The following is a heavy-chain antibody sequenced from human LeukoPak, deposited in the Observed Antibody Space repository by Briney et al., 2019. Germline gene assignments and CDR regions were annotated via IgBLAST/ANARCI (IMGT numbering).Heavy chain of an antibody. V-gene: IGHV3-73*01. CDR1: GFTFSGSA. CDR3: TRLDGGGASIN. D-gene: IGHD1-26*01. CDR2: IRSKANSYAT. J-gene: IGHJ4*02. Sequence: GGSLKLSCAASGFTFSGSAMHWVCQASGKGLGRVGRIRSKANSYATAYAASVKGRFTISRDDSKNTAYLQMNSLKTEDTAVYYCTRLDGGGASINWGQGTLVTVSS.